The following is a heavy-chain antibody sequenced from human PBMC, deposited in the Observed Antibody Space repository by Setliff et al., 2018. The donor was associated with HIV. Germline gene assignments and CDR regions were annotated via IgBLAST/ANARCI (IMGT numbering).Heavy chain of an antibody. D-gene: IGHD4-17*01. V-gene: IGHV4-61*02. Sequence: TSETLSLTCTVSGASISSGSFFCSWMRQSAGKGLEWIGRIYRNGITNYNPSLKSRVTISVDTSKNQFSLKLNSVTAADTAVYYCARDSPLNDYGDYGLGYYGMDVWGQGTTVTVPS. CDR1: GASISSGSFF. J-gene: IGHJ6*02. CDR2: IYRNGIT. CDR3: ARDSPLNDYGDYGLGYYGMDV.